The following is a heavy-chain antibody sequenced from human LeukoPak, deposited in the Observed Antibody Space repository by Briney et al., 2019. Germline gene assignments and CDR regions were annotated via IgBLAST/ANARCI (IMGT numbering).Heavy chain of an antibody. Sequence: PGGSLRLSCAASGFTFSSYAMHWVRQAPGKGLEYVSAISSNGGSTYYANSVKGRFTISRDNSKNTLYLQMNSLRAEDTAVYYCAKGLLFTIIVVVNADAFDIWGQGTMVTVTS. CDR2: ISSNGGST. J-gene: IGHJ3*02. CDR3: AKGLLFTIIVVVNADAFDI. D-gene: IGHD3-22*01. V-gene: IGHV3-64*01. CDR1: GFTFSSYA.